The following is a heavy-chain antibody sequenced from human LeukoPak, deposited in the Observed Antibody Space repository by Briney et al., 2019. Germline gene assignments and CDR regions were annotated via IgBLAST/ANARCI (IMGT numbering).Heavy chain of an antibody. J-gene: IGHJ4*02. CDR2: IYYSGST. D-gene: IGHD3-22*01. CDR3: ARSSFGTHYTPPYDSSGQRGYYFDY. CDR1: GDSFSSGAYY. Sequence: SETLSLTCTVSGDSFSSGAYYWTWIRQHPGKGLEWIGFIYYSGSTYYNPSLKSRVTVSMDTSKNHFSLKLSSVTAADTAVYYCARSSFGTHYTPPYDSSGQRGYYFDYWGQGTLVTVSS. V-gene: IGHV4-31*03.